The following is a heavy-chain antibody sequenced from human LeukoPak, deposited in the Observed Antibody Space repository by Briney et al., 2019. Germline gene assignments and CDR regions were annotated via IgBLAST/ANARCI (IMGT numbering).Heavy chain of an antibody. CDR2: ISAYNGNT. J-gene: IGHJ6*02. CDR3: ASSVEYSSSSSYYYYGMDV. Sequence: GASVKVSCKASGYTFTSSGISWVRQAPGQGLEWMGWISAYNGNTNYAQKLQGRVTMTTDTSTSTAYMELRSLRSDDTAVYYCASSVEYSSSSSYYYYGMDVWGQGTTVTVSS. V-gene: IGHV1-18*01. CDR1: GYTFTSSG. D-gene: IGHD6-6*01.